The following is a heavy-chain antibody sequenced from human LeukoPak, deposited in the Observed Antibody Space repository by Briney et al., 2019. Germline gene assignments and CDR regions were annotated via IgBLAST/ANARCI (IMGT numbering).Heavy chain of an antibody. V-gene: IGHV4-39*07. J-gene: IGHJ6*03. CDR3: ARSQDYYMDV. CDR2: IYHSGST. Sequence: SETLSLTCTVSGGSIRSSSYYWGWIRQPPGKGLEWIGSIYHSGSTYYNPSLKSRVTISVDTSKNQFSLKLSSVTAADTAVYYCARSQDYYMDVWGKGTTVTVSS. CDR1: GGSIRSSSYY.